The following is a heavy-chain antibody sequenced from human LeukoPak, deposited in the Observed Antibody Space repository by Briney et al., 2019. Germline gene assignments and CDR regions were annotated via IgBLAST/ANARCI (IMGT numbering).Heavy chain of an antibody. CDR2: MSAYNGKT. D-gene: IGHD1-26*01. CDR3: ARERAVKGSWFDP. Sequence: ASVKVSCKASGYSFTSYGFNWVRQAPGQGLEWMGWMSAYNGKTNYAHSLQGRVTVTADTSTSTAYMELSRLRSDDTAVYYCARERAVKGSWFDPWGQGTLVTVSS. CDR1: GYSFTSYG. J-gene: IGHJ5*02. V-gene: IGHV1-18*01.